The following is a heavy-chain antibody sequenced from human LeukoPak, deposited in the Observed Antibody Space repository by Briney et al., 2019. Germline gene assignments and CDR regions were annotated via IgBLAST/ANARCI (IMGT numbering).Heavy chain of an antibody. V-gene: IGHV4-39*07. D-gene: IGHD3-16*01. J-gene: IGHJ4*02. CDR2: IYYSGST. Sequence: KTSETLSLTCTVSGGSISSSSYYWGWIRQPLGKGLEWIGSIYYSGSTYYNPSLKSRVTISVDTSKNQFSLKLSSVTAADTAVYYCASTEGVYGYDWFFDYWGQGTLVTVSS. CDR1: GGSISSSSYY. CDR3: ASTEGVYGYDWFFDY.